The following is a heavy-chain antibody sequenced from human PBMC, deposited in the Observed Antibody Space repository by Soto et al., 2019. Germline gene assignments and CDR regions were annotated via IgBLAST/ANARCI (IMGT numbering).Heavy chain of an antibody. V-gene: IGHV5-51*01. CDR3: ARSDCSSTSCYATKNGRGYYYYYMDV. CDR1: GYSFTSYW. Sequence: GESLKISCKGSGYSFTSYWIGWVRQMPGKGLEWMGIIYPGDSDTRYSPSFQGQVTISADKSISTAYLQWSSLKASDTAMYYCARSDCSSTSCYATKNGRGYYYYYMDVWGKGTTVTVSS. J-gene: IGHJ6*03. D-gene: IGHD2-2*01. CDR2: IYPGDSDT.